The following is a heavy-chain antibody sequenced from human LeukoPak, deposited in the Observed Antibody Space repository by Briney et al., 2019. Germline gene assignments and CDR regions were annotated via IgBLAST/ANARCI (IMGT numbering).Heavy chain of an antibody. CDR1: GGSISSGSYY. CDR3: ARDGLPAVDRWFDP. J-gene: IGHJ5*02. Sequence: PSETLSLTCTVSGGSISSGSYYWSWIRQPAGKGLEWIGRIYTSGSTNYNPSLKSRVTISVDTSKNQFSLKLSSVTAADTAVYYCARDGLPAVDRWFDPWGQGTLATVSS. CDR2: IYTSGST. D-gene: IGHD3-22*01. V-gene: IGHV4-61*02.